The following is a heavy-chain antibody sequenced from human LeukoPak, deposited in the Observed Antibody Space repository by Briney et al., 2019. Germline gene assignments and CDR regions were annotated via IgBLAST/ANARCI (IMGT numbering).Heavy chain of an antibody. V-gene: IGHV5-51*01. CDR1: GYSFSSYW. J-gene: IGHJ4*02. Sequence: GESLKISCKGSGYSFSSYWIGWVRQMPGKGLEWMEIIYPGDSDTRYSPSFQGQVTMSADKSISTAYLQWSSLKASDTAMYYCARGDLRGASKFDYWGQGTLVTVSS. D-gene: IGHD1-26*01. CDR2: IYPGDSDT. CDR3: ARGDLRGASKFDY.